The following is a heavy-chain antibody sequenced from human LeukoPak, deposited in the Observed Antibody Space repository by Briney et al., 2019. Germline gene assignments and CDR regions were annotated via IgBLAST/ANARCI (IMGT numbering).Heavy chain of an antibody. D-gene: IGHD4-17*01. CDR1: GGSFSGYY. CDR2: INHSGST. CDR3: ARTLDYGDYGSDY. J-gene: IGHJ4*02. Sequence: KPSETLSLTCAVYGGSFSGYYWSWIRQPPGKGLEWIGEINHSGSTNYNPSLKSRVTIPVDTSKNQFSLKLSSVTAADTAVYYCARTLDYGDYGSDYWGQGTLVTVSS. V-gene: IGHV4-34*01.